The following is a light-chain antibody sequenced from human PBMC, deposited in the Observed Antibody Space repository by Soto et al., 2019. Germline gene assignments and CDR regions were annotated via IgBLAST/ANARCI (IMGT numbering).Light chain of an antibody. CDR1: SSDVGYYDY. Sequence: QSVLTRPPSASGFPGQSVTISCTGTSSDVGYYDYVSWYQQHPGKAPKLVIYEVTKRPSGVPDRVSASKSGNTASLTVSGLRAEDEADYYCSSYAGSNNFVFGSGTKV. J-gene: IGLJ1*01. V-gene: IGLV2-8*01. CDR3: SSYAGSNNFV. CDR2: EVT.